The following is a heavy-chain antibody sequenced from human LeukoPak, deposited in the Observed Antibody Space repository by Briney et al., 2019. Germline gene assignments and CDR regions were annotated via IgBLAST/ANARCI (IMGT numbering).Heavy chain of an antibody. CDR2: ISSSSSYI. J-gene: IGHJ4*02. V-gene: IGHV3-21*01. CDR1: GFTFRDYT. D-gene: IGHD6-19*01. Sequence: GGSLRLSCAASGFTFRDYTMNWVRQAPGKGLEWVSSISSSSSYIYYADSVEGRFTISRDNAKNSLYLQMNSLRAEDTAVYYCARGIAVAGTGDYWGQGTLVTVSS. CDR3: ARGIAVAGTGDY.